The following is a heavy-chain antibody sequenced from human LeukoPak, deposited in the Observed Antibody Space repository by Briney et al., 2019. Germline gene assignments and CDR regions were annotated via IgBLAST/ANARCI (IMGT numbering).Heavy chain of an antibody. CDR3: AREENCSGGSCYYY. V-gene: IGHV1-2*06. J-gene: IGHJ4*02. CDR2: INPNSGGT. D-gene: IGHD2-15*01. Sequence: VASVKVSCKASGYTFTGYYMHWVRQAPGQGLEWMGRINPNSGGTNYAQKYQGRVHITRDTSISTAYMELSRLTSDDTAVYYCAREENCSGGSCYYYWGQGTLVTVSS. CDR1: GYTFTGYY.